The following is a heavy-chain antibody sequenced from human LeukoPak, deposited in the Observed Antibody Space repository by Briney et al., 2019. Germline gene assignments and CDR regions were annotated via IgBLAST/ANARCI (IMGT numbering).Heavy chain of an antibody. CDR2: IYYSGST. V-gene: IGHV4-59*01. CDR3: ARAAYDSSGRYDAFNI. D-gene: IGHD3-22*01. Sequence: SETLSLTCTVSGGSISSYYWSWIRQPPGKGLEWIGYIYYSGSTNYNPSLKSRVTISVDTSKNQFSLKLSSVTAADTAVYYCARAAYDSSGRYDAFNIWGQGTMVTVSS. CDR1: GGSISSYY. J-gene: IGHJ3*02.